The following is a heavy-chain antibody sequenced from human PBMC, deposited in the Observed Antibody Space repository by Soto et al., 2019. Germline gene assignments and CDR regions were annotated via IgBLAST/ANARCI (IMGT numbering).Heavy chain of an antibody. Sequence: GGSLRLSCAASGFTFSTYDMHWVRQAPGKGLQWVANINVAGTTYYPVSVKGRFTISRENAKNSLYLHINSLTAEDTAVYYCTRTADFTSAFDIWGHGTVVNVSS. D-gene: IGHD2-21*02. V-gene: IGHV3-13*01. CDR2: INVAGTT. CDR1: GFTFSTYD. CDR3: TRTADFTSAFDI. J-gene: IGHJ3*02.